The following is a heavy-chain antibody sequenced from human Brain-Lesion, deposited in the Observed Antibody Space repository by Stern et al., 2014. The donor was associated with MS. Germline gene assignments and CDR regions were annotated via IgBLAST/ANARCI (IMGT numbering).Heavy chain of an antibody. J-gene: IGHJ4*02. V-gene: IGHV3-9*01. CDR1: GFTFDDYA. CDR2: ISWNSGTI. D-gene: IGHD1-14*01. Sequence: EVQLVESGGDLVQPGRSLRLSCAAFGFTFDDYAMHWVRHAPGTGLEWVAGISWNSGTIGYADSVKGRFTTSRDNAYSSLYLQMNSLRPEDTALYYCARDITGSSAYFAYWGQGTLVTVSS. CDR3: ARDITGSSAYFAY.